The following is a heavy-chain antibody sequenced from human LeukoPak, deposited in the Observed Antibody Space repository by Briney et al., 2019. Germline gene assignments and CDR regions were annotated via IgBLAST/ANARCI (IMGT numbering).Heavy chain of an antibody. J-gene: IGHJ6*03. CDR3: ARVGGDFWSGYYTDYYMDV. D-gene: IGHD3-3*01. CDR2: IYYSGST. Sequence: SETLSLTCTVSGGSISSYYWSWIRQPPGKGLEWIGYIYYSGSTNYNPSLKSRVTISVDTSKNQFSLKLSSVTAADTAVYYCARVGGDFWSGYYTDYYMDVWGKGTTVTVSS. CDR1: GGSISSYY. V-gene: IGHV4-59*01.